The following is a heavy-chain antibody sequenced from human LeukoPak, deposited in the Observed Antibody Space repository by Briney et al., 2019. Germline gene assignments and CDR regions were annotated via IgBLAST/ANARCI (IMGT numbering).Heavy chain of an antibody. V-gene: IGHV3-23*01. CDR3: AGGYCSTSSCYIGAWYYYMDV. CDR1: GFTFSSYA. Sequence: GGSLRLSCAASGFTFSSYALNWVRQAPGEGLEWVSGISGSGGNTNYADSVKGRFTISRDNSKNTLYLQMNSLRAEDTAVYYCAGGYCSTSSCYIGAWYYYMDVWGKGTTVTVSS. CDR2: ISGSGGNT. D-gene: IGHD2-2*02. J-gene: IGHJ6*03.